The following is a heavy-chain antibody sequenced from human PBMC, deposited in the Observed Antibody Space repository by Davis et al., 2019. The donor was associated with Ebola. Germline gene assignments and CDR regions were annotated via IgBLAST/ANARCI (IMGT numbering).Heavy chain of an antibody. V-gene: IGHV3-66*01. CDR2: IYSGGNT. Sequence: GESLKISCAASGFTFSSYAMSWVRQAPGKGLEWVSVIYSGGNTYYADSVKGRFTISRDNSKNTLYLQMNSLRAEYTAVYYCARDHRQQLVRGRYYYGMDVWGQGTTVTVSS. J-gene: IGHJ6*02. CDR1: GFTFSSYA. CDR3: ARDHRQQLVRGRYYYGMDV. D-gene: IGHD6-13*01.